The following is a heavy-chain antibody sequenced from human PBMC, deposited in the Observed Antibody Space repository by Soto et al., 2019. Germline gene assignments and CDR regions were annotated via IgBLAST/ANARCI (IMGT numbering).Heavy chain of an antibody. Sequence: GGSLRLSCAASGFTFSSYWMHWVRQAPGKGLVWVSRINSDGSSTSYADSVKGRFTISRDNAKNTLYLQMNSLRAEDTAVYYCAGERGYSGYAPDYWGQGTLLTVSS. CDR2: INSDGSST. D-gene: IGHD5-12*01. V-gene: IGHV3-74*01. CDR1: GFTFSSYW. J-gene: IGHJ4*02. CDR3: AGERGYSGYAPDY.